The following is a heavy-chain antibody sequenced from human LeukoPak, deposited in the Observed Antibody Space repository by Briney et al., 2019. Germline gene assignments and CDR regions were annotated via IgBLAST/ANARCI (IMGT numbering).Heavy chain of an antibody. CDR3: ATVPEYSSSSGNY. CDR2: IYYSGST. CDR1: GGSLSSYY. Sequence: SETLSLTCTVSGGSLSSYYWSWLRQPPGKGLEWIGYIYYSGSTSYNPSLKSRVTISVDTSKNQFSLKLSSVTAADTAVYYCATVPEYSSSSGNYWGQGTLVTVSS. V-gene: IGHV4-59*01. D-gene: IGHD6-6*01. J-gene: IGHJ4*02.